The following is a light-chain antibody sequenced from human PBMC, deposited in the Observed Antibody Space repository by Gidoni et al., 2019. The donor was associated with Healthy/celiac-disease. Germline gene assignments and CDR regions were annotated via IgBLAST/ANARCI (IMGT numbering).Light chain of an antibody. Sequence: EIVMTQSPATLSVSPGERATLSCRARQSVRSNFAWYQQKPGQAPRLLIHGASTRATGIPARFSGSGSGTEFTLTISSLQSEDFAVYYCQQYDNWPRTFGQGTKVEIK. CDR1: QSVRSN. CDR3: QQYDNWPRT. J-gene: IGKJ1*01. CDR2: GAS. V-gene: IGKV3-15*01.